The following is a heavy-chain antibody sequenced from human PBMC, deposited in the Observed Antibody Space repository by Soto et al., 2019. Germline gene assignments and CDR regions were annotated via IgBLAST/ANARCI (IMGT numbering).Heavy chain of an antibody. CDR1: GGTFSSYA. J-gene: IGHJ6*02. V-gene: IGHV1-69*13. CDR3: ARGGRGRVFGVVIIPPDYYYGMGV. D-gene: IGHD3-3*01. Sequence: SVKVSCKASGGTFSSYAISWVRQAPGQGLEWMGGIIPIFGTANYAQKFQGRVTITADESTSTAYMELSSLRSEDTAVYYCARGGRGRVFGVVIIPPDYYYGMGVRGQVTTV. CDR2: IIPIFGTA.